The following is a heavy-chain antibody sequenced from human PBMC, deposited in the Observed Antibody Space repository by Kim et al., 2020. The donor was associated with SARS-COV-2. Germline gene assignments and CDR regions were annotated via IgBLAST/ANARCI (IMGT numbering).Heavy chain of an antibody. D-gene: IGHD6-19*01. Sequence: GGSLRLSCAASGFTFSSYAMSWVRQAPGKGLEWVSAISGSGGSTYYADSVKGRFTISRDNSKNTLYLQMNSLRAEDTAVYYCAKDVQPYTRIAVAGKFDYWGQGTLVTVSS. CDR1: GFTFSSYA. CDR3: AKDVQPYTRIAVAGKFDY. J-gene: IGHJ4*02. V-gene: IGHV3-23*01. CDR2: ISGSGGST.